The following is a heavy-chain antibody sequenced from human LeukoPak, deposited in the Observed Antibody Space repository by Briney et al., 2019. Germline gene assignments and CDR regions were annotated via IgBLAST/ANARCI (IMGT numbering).Heavy chain of an antibody. V-gene: IGHV4-34*01. J-gene: IGHJ4*02. CDR2: INHSGST. D-gene: IGHD3-22*01. Sequence: SETLSLTCAVYGGSFSGYYWSWIRQPPGKGLEWIGEINHSGSTNYNPSLKSRVTISVDTSKNQSSLKLSSVTAADTAVYYCARARRITMIVVAAAPFDYWGQGTLVTVSS. CDR3: ARARRITMIVVAAAPFDY. CDR1: GGSFSGYY.